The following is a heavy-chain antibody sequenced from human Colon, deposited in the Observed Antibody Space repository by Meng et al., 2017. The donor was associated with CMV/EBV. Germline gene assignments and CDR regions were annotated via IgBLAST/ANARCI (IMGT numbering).Heavy chain of an antibody. CDR2: ISSGGGTL. CDR1: GFTFATYA. D-gene: IGHD1-26*01. V-gene: IGHV3-48*03. CDR3: ARGKYSDSPGAFDL. Sequence: GESLKISCAASGFTFATYAMNWVRQAPGKGLEWVSYISSGGGTLYYADSVKGRFTISRDNAKNSVYLQMNSLRVEDTAVYYCARGKYSDSPGAFDLWGQGTEVTVSS. J-gene: IGHJ3*01.